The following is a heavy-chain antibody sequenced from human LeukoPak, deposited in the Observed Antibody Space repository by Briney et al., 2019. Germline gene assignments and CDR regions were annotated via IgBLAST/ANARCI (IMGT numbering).Heavy chain of an antibody. CDR2: ISGSGGST. J-gene: IGHJ4*02. Sequence: GGSLRLSCAASGFTFSYAMTWVRQAPGKGLEWVSAISGSGGSTYYADSVKGRFTISRDDSKNTVYLQMNGLRAEDTAVYYCANRGSSISLRWGQGTLVTVSS. D-gene: IGHD6-6*01. V-gene: IGHV3-23*01. CDR1: GFTFSYA. CDR3: ANRGSSISLR.